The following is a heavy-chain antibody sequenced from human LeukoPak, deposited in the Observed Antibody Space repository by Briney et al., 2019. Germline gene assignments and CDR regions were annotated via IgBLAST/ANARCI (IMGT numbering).Heavy chain of an antibody. Sequence: GRSLRLSCAASGFTFSSYAMHWVRQAPGKGLEWVAVISYDGSNKYYADSVKGRFTISRDNSKRTLYLQMNSLRAEDTAVYYCARVGSGWEEYFQHWGQGTLVTVSS. J-gene: IGHJ1*01. CDR3: ARVGSGWEEYFQH. CDR2: ISYDGSNK. D-gene: IGHD6-19*01. CDR1: GFTFSSYA. V-gene: IGHV3-30*04.